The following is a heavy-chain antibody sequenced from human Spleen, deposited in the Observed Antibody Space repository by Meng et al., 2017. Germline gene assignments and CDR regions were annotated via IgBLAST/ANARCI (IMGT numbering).Heavy chain of an antibody. V-gene: IGHV1-69*05. J-gene: IGHJ5*02. CDR3: AKTSGWFDP. CDR1: GGPFSSYT. CDR2: IIPVFGTT. Sequence: SVKVSCKASGGPFSSYTLSWVRQAPGQGLEWMGGIIPVFGTTNYAQRFQGRLTLTTDESTGTAFMELNNLRSEDTAVYFCAKTSGWFDPCGQGTLVASSS.